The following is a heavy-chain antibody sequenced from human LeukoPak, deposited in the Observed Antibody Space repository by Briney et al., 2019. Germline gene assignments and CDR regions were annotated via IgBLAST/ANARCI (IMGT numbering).Heavy chain of an antibody. CDR1: GFTFSSYW. J-gene: IGHJ5*02. V-gene: IGHV3-7*01. CDR3: ARDLRGYRYGYTQTDNWFDP. Sequence: GGSLRLSCAASGFTFSSYWMSWVRQAPGKGLEWVANIKQDGSEKYYVDSVKGRFTISRDNAKNSLYLQMNSLRAEDTAVYYCARDLRGYRYGYTQTDNWFDPWGQGTLVTVSS. CDR2: IKQDGSEK. D-gene: IGHD5-18*01.